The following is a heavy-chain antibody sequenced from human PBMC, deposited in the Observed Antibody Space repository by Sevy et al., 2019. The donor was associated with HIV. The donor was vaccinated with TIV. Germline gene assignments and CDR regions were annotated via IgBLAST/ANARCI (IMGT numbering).Heavy chain of an antibody. CDR2: IYYSGTT. Sequence: SETLSLTCTVSGGSVSSDTYYWSWIRQPPGKGLECIGYIYYSGTTNHNPSLKSRVTISIITSKNQFSLKLTSVTAADTALYYCARVGGLTDYGMDVWGQGTTVTFSS. CDR3: ARVGGLTDYGMDV. V-gene: IGHV4-61*01. CDR1: GGSVSSDTYY. J-gene: IGHJ6*02. D-gene: IGHD1-26*01.